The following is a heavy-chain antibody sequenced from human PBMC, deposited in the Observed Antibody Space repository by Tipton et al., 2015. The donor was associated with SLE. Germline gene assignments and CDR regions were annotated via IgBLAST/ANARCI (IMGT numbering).Heavy chain of an antibody. CDR1: GGSITTRSYY. D-gene: IGHD5-12*01. CDR2: ISYSGAT. V-gene: IGHV4-39*07. CDR3: ARLISAYDCNFDY. Sequence: LRLSCIVSGGSITTRSYYWGWIRQPPGKGLEWIASISYSGATYYNPSLKSRVIISLDTSRNHFSLKLTSVTAADTALYYCARLISAYDCNFDYWGQGTLVTVSS. J-gene: IGHJ4*02.